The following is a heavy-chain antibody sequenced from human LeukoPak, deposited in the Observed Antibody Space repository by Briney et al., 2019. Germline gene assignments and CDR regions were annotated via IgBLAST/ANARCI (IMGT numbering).Heavy chain of an antibody. CDR2: MNPNSGNT. CDR1: GYTFPSYD. CDR3: ARGPKWSGSYYYFDF. D-gene: IGHD1-26*01. V-gene: IGHV1-8*01. J-gene: IGHJ4*02. Sequence: ASVKVSCKTSGYTFPSYDINWVRQATGQGLEWMGWMNPNSGNTGYAQTFQGRVTITRNTSITTAHMELSSLRSEDTAVYFCARGPKWSGSYYYFDFWGEGTLVTVSS.